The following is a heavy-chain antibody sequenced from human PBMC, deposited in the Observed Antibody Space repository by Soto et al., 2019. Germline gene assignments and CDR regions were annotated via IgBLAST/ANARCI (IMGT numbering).Heavy chain of an antibody. V-gene: IGHV2-26*01. Sequence: SGPTLVNPTATLTLTCTVSGFSLSNAIMGVSWIRQPPGKALEWLAHIFSNDKKAYSTSLKTRVSISKDTSKSQVVLTMTNMDPVDTATYYCARYYYDSSGYYSPFDYWGQGTLVTVSS. CDR2: IFSNDKK. D-gene: IGHD3-22*01. CDR1: GFSLSNAIMG. CDR3: ARYYYDSSGYYSPFDY. J-gene: IGHJ4*02.